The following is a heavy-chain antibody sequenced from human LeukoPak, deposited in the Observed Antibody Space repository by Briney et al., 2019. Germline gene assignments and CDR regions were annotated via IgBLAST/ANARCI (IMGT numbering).Heavy chain of an antibody. V-gene: IGHV3-66*01. CDR2: IYSSGST. Sequence: GGSLRLSCAASGLTVSTDYMSWVRQAPGKGLEWVSVIYSSGSTYYADSVKGRFTISRDNSKNTIYLQMNSLRVEDTAVYYCARDARGLGTYTFDYWGQGTLVTVSS. D-gene: IGHD3-10*01. CDR3: ARDARGLGTYTFDY. CDR1: GLTVSTDY. J-gene: IGHJ4*02.